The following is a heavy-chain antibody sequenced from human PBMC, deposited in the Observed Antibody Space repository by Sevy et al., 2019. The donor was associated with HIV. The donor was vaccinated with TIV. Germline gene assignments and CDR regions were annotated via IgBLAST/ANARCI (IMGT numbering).Heavy chain of an antibody. CDR1: GFIFSSYE. D-gene: IGHD4-17*01. V-gene: IGHV3-48*03. Sequence: GGSLRLSCAASGFIFSSYEMSWVRQAPGKGLEWVSHISQSGGTTYYSDSVKGRFTISRDNAKISLYLQMNSLRAEDTAIYYCARDLPPSATTVAHFDYWGQGTLVTVSS. CDR3: ARDLPPSATTVAHFDY. J-gene: IGHJ4*02. CDR2: ISQSGGTT.